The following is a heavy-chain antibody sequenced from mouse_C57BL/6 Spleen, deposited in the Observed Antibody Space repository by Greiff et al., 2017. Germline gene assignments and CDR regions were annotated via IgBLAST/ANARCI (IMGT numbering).Heavy chain of an antibody. Sequence: QVQLQQSGAELMKPGASVKLSCKATGYTFTGYWIEWVKQRPGHGLEWIGEILPGSGSTNYNEKFEGKATFTADTSSNTAYMRLSSLTTEDSAIYYCARNNWDSNYVWFAYWGQGTLVTVSA. V-gene: IGHV1-9*01. J-gene: IGHJ3*01. CDR1: GYTFTGYW. CDR3: ARNNWDSNYVWFAY. CDR2: ILPGSGST. D-gene: IGHD2-5*01.